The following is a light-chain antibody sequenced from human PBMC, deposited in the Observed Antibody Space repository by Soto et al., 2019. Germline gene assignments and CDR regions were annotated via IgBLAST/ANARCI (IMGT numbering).Light chain of an antibody. J-gene: IGKJ5*01. CDR2: WAS. CDR1: QSVLYSSNNKNH. V-gene: IGKV4-1*01. CDR3: QQYYSNSIT. Sequence: DILMTQSPDSLAVSLGERATINCKSSQSVLYSSNNKNHLAWYQQKPGQPPKLLIYWASTRESGVPDRFSGSGSGTDFTLTISSLQAEDVAVYYCQQYYSNSITFGQGTRLE.